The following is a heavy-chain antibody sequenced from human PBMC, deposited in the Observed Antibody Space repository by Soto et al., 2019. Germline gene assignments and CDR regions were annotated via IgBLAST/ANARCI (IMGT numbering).Heavy chain of an antibody. CDR2: IYPNTETT. D-gene: IGHD6-25*01. CDR1: GYSFSGYY. J-gene: IGHJ4*02. CDR3: VSLQTSGWHGVH. V-gene: IGHV1-2*02. Sequence: ASVKVSCKSSGYSFSGYYIQWVRQAPGQGPEWLGWIYPNTETTDSSKKFQGRVTMTSDMSTRAVYMELRDLRSDDTAVYYCVSLQTSGWHGVHWGQGPLVTVSS.